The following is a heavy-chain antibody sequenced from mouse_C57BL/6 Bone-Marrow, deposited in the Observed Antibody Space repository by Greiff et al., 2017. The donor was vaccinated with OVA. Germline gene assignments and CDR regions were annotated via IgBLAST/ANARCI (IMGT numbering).Heavy chain of an antibody. J-gene: IGHJ4*01. V-gene: IGHV1-52*01. CDR3: ARLYCGSGRHWCAMDY. CDR2: IDPSDSDT. CDR1: GYTFTSYW. D-gene: IGHD1-1*01. Sequence: VQLQQPGAELVRPGSSVKLSCKASGYTFTSYWMHWVKQRPIQGLEWIGNIDPSDSDTHYNQKFKDKATLTVDKSSSTASMQLSSLTSEDSAVYYCARLYCGSGRHWCAMDYWGQGTSVTVSS.